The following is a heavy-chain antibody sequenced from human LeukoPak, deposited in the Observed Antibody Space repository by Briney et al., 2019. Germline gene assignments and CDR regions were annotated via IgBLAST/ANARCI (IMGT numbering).Heavy chain of an antibody. J-gene: IGHJ6*04. CDR1: GGTFSSYA. Sequence: ASVKVSCKASGGTFSSYAISWVRQAPGHGLEWMGGIIPIFGTANYAQKFQGRVTITADKSTSTAYMELSSLRSEDTAVYYCARAYGNYYYGMDVWGKGTTVTVSS. CDR2: IIPIFGTA. CDR3: ARAYGNYYYGMDV. V-gene: IGHV1-69*06. D-gene: IGHD3-10*01.